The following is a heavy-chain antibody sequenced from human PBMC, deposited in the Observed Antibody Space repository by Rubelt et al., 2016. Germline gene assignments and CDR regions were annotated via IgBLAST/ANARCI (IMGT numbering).Heavy chain of an antibody. V-gene: IGHV1-18*01. D-gene: IGHD3-10*01. CDR1: GYTFTSYG. Sequence: QVQLVQSGAEVKKPGASVKVSCKASGYTFTSYGISWVRQAPGQGLEWMGWISAYNGNTNYAQKLQGRVPMTTDTSTRTAYMELRSLRSDDTAVYYCARDPLPVRGVIMTPTHWGQGTLVTVSS. J-gene: IGHJ4*02. CDR3: ARDPLPVRGVIMTPTH. CDR2: ISAYNGNT.